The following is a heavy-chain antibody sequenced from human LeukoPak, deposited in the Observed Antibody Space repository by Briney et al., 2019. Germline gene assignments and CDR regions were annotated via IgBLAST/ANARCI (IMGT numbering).Heavy chain of an antibody. CDR3: TVQLSQ. V-gene: IGHV3-15*01. Sequence: GGSLRLPCAASGFTFSTYWMHWVRQAPGKGLVWVGRVKSKTDGGTTDYAAPVKGRFTISRDDSKNTLYLQMNSLKTEDTAVYYCTVQLSQWGQGTLVSVSS. CDR1: GFTFSTYW. J-gene: IGHJ4*02. D-gene: IGHD6-6*01. CDR2: VKSKTDGGTT.